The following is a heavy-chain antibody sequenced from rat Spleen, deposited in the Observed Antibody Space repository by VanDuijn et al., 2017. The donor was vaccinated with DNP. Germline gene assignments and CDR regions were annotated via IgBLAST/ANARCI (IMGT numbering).Heavy chain of an antibody. CDR3: ARWYSSGYYFDY. J-gene: IGHJ2*01. CDR2: IIYDGSRT. CDR1: GFTFSDYN. Sequence: EVQLVESGGGLVQPGRSLKLSCAASGFTFSDYNMAWVRQAPKKGLEWVATIIYDGSRTYYRDSVKGRFTISRDNAKSTLYLQMDSLRSEDTATYYCARWYSSGYYFDYWGQGVMVTVSS. D-gene: IGHD4-3*01. V-gene: IGHV5S10*01.